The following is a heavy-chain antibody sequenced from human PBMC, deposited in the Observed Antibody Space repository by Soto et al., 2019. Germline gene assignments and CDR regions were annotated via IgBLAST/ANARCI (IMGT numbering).Heavy chain of an antibody. CDR3: ASGGVDSSSWFDP. CDR2: IYYSGST. Sequence: SETLSLTCTVSGGSISSGDYYWSWIRQPPGKGLEWIGHIYYSGSTYYNPSLKSRVTISVYTSKNQLSLKLSCVTAAATAVYYCASGGVDSSSWFDPWGQGTLVTVSS. CDR1: GGSISSGDYY. D-gene: IGHD6-13*01. J-gene: IGHJ5*02. V-gene: IGHV4-30-4*01.